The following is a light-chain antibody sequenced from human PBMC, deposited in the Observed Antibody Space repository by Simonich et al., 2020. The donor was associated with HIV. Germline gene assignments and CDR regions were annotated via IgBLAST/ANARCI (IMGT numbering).Light chain of an antibody. V-gene: IGKV3D-20*01. CDR1: QSVSSSY. CDR2: DAS. J-gene: IGKJ5*01. Sequence: EIVLTQSPGTLSLSPGERATLSCRASQSVSSSYLAWYQQKPGLAPRLLIYDASSRATCIPDRFSGIGSGTDFTLTISRLEPEDFAVYYCQQYGRSPPITFGQGTRLEIK. CDR3: QQYGRSPPIT.